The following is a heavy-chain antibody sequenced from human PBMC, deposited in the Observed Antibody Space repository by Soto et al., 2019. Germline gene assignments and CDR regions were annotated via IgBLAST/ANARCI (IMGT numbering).Heavy chain of an antibody. CDR2: IYYSGST. Sequence: SETLSLTCTVSGGSISSSSYYWGWIRQPPGNGLEWIGSIYYSGSTYYNPSLKSRVTISVDTSKNQFSLKLSSVTAADTAVYYCARAPDYYMDVWGKGTTVTVSS. CDR1: GGSISSSSYY. V-gene: IGHV4-39*07. CDR3: ARAPDYYMDV. J-gene: IGHJ6*03.